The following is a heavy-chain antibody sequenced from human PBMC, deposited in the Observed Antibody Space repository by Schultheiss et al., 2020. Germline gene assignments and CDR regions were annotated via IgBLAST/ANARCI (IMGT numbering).Heavy chain of an antibody. CDR1: GFTFRSYS. V-gene: IGHV3-48*02. J-gene: IGHJ6*02. CDR3: ARDIPGYYYYYGMDV. CDR2: ISSSGSTI. Sequence: GGSLRLSCAASGFTFRSYSMNWVRQAPGKGLEWVSYISSSGSTIYYADSVKGRFTISRDNAKNSLYLQMNSLRDEDTAVYYCARDIPGYYYYYGMDVWGQGTTVTVSS.